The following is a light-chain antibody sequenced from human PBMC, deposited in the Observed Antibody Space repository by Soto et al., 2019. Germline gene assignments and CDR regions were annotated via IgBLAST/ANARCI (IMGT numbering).Light chain of an antibody. CDR3: SSYAGSNNYV. Sequence: QSALTQPPSASGSPGQSVTISCTGTSSDVGGYNYVSWYQQHQGKAPKLMIYEVSKRPSGVPDRFSGSKSGNTAYLTVSGLQAEDEADYYCSSYAGSNNYVFGTGTKVTVL. CDR1: SSDVGGYNY. CDR2: EVS. V-gene: IGLV2-8*01. J-gene: IGLJ1*01.